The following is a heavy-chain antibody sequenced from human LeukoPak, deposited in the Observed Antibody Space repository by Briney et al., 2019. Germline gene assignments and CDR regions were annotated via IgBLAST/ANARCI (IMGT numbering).Heavy chain of an antibody. CDR1: GFTFDDYA. CDR3: AKDMSYDSSGPSFDY. Sequence: PGRSLRLSCAASGFTFDDYAMHWVRQAPGKGLEWVSGINWNSGSIGYADSVKGRFTISRDNAKNSLYLQMNSLRAEDMALYYCAKDMSYDSSGPSFDYWGQGTLVTVSS. V-gene: IGHV3-9*03. J-gene: IGHJ4*02. D-gene: IGHD3-22*01. CDR2: INWNSGSI.